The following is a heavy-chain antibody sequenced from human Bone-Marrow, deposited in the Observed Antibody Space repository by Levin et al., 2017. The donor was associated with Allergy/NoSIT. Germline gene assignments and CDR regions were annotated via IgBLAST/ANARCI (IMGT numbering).Heavy chain of an antibody. Sequence: LAASVKVSCKASGFAFTDYYMHWVRQAPGQGLEWLGWINPNNGATKYALKFQDRVTMTRDTPISTAYMEFRRLRSDDTAVFYCARDPAVTRDGYFDLWGRGTLVSVSS. CDR1: GFAFTDYY. J-gene: IGHJ2*01. V-gene: IGHV1-2*03. CDR2: INPNNGAT. D-gene: IGHD4-17*01. CDR3: ARDPAVTRDGYFDL.